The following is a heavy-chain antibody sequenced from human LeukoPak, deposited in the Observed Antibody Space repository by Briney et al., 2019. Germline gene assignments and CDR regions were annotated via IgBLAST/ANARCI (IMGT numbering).Heavy chain of an antibody. J-gene: IGHJ4*02. CDR1: GGSISSYY. V-gene: IGHV4-59*01. CDR3: ARADITRSYFDY. CDR2: IYYSGST. D-gene: IGHD2-15*01. Sequence: TPSETLSLTCTVSGGSISSYYWSWIRQPPGKGLEWIGYIYYSGSTNYNPSLKSRVTISVDTSKNQFSLKLSSVTAADTAVYYCARADITRSYFDYWGQGTLVTVSS.